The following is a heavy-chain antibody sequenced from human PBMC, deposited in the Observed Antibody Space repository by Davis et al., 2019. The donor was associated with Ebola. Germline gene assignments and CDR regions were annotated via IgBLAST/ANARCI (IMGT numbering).Heavy chain of an antibody. Sequence: GESLKISCAASGFTFSRYSMNWVRQAPGKGLEWVSYISRSGYTIYYADSVKGRFTISRDNAKNSLFLQMNSLRDEDTAIYYCARGAYGDYIVKAFDIWGQGTKVTVSS. CDR2: ISRSGYTI. D-gene: IGHD4-17*01. CDR1: GFTFSRYS. J-gene: IGHJ3*02. CDR3: ARGAYGDYIVKAFDI. V-gene: IGHV3-48*02.